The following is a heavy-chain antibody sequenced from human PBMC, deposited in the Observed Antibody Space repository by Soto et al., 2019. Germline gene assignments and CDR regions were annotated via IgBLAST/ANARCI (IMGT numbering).Heavy chain of an antibody. CDR3: VRLYTTTWPQEVDF. J-gene: IGHJ4*02. D-gene: IGHD3-16*01. Sequence: PGESLKISCKGSGYSFTNYWSSWVRQMPGKGLEWMGRIDPSGSYTNYSPSFQGHVTISADKSIGTAYLHWSSLKASDTAMYYSVRLYTTTWPQEVDFWGQGTLVTVSS. CDR2: IDPSGSYT. V-gene: IGHV5-10-1*01. CDR1: GYSFTNYW.